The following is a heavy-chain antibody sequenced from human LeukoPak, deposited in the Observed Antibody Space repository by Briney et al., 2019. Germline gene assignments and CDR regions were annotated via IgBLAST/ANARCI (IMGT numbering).Heavy chain of an antibody. D-gene: IGHD1-26*01. V-gene: IGHV3-30*02. CDR1: GFTFSSYG. J-gene: IGHJ4*02. CDR3: AKAGRIVGATPSDY. Sequence: GGSLRLSCAASGFTFSSYGMHWVRQAPGKGLEWVAFIRYDGSNKYYADSVKGRFTISRDNSKNTLYLQMNSLRAEDTAVYYCAKAGRIVGATPSDYWGQGTLVTVSS. CDR2: IRYDGSNK.